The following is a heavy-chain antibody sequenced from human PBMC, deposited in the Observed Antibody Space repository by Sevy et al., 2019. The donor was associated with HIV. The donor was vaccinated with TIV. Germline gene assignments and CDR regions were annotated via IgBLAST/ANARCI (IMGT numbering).Heavy chain of an antibody. CDR1: GFTFSSYE. V-gene: IGHV3-48*03. CDR2: ISSSGTTI. Sequence: GGSLRLSCEASGFTFSSYEMNWVRQAPGKGLEWVSYISSSGTTIKYADSVKGRFTISRDNAKNSLYMQMNSLRAEDTAVYYCARVDANYAKGIDPWGQGTLVTVSS. D-gene: IGHD2-8*01. CDR3: ARVDANYAKGIDP. J-gene: IGHJ5*02.